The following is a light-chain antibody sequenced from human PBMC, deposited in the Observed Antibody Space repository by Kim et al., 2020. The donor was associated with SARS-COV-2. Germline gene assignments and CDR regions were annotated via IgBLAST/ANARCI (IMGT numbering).Light chain of an antibody. J-gene: IGLJ3*02. CDR2: QDS. CDR3: QAWDSSIRV. CDR1: KLGDKY. V-gene: IGLV3-1*01. Sequence: SYELTQPPSVSVSPGQTASITCSGDKLGDKYACWYQQKPGQSPVLVIYQDSKRPSGIPERFSGSNSGNTATLTISGTQAMDEADSYCQAWDSSIRVFGGG.